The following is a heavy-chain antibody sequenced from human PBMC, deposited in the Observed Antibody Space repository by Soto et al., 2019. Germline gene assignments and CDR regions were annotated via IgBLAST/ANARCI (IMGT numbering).Heavy chain of an antibody. CDR1: GGTFSSYT. J-gene: IGHJ4*02. Sequence: SVKVSCKASGGTFSSYTISWVRQAPGQGLEWMGRIIPILGIANYAQKFQGRVTITADKSTSTAYMELSSLRSEDTAVYYCARKGYSGYDGVDYWGQGTLVTVSS. D-gene: IGHD5-12*01. CDR3: ARKGYSGYDGVDY. CDR2: IIPILGIA. V-gene: IGHV1-69*02.